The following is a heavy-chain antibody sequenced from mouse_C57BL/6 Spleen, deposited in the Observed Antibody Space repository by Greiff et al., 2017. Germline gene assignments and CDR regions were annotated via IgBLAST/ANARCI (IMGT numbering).Heavy chain of an antibody. Sequence: EVQLVESGGGLVKPGGSLKLSCAASGFTFSSYTMSWVRQTPEKRLEWVATISGGGGNTYYPDSVKGRFTISRDNAKNTLYLQMSSLRSEDTALYYCARHHSPYAMDYWGQGTSVTVSS. V-gene: IGHV5-9*01. D-gene: IGHD3-1*01. CDR2: ISGGGGNT. J-gene: IGHJ4*01. CDR3: ARHHSPYAMDY. CDR1: GFTFSSYT.